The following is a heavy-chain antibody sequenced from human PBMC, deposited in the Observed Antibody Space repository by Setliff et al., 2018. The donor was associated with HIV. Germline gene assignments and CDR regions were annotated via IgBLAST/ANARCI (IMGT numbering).Heavy chain of an antibody. D-gene: IGHD3-22*01. Sequence: PSETLSLTCSVSGYSISNGYYWGWIRQPPGKGLEWVGTIYQTGNTYYSPSLKSRVTVSVDMSRNQFSVKLLSATAADTAVYYCVRQAWHGDRDGYFIDYWGLGMLVTVSS. CDR3: VRQAWHGDRDGYFIDY. CDR2: IYQTGNT. V-gene: IGHV4-38-2*02. J-gene: IGHJ4*02. CDR1: GYSISNGYY.